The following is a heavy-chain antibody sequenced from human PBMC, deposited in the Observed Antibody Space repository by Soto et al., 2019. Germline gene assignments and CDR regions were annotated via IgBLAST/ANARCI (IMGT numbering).Heavy chain of an antibody. D-gene: IGHD6-6*01. CDR1: GFTFSSYA. CDR2: ISGSGGST. V-gene: IGHV3-23*01. CDR3: ANGERPPPIYSSSSFYPKTPFGY. J-gene: IGHJ4*02. Sequence: GGSLRLSCAASGFTFSSYAMSWVRQAPGKGLEWVSAISGSGGSTYYADSVKGRFTISRDNSKNTLYLQMNSLRAEDTAVYYCANGERPPPIYSSSSFYPKTPFGYWGQGTLVTVSS.